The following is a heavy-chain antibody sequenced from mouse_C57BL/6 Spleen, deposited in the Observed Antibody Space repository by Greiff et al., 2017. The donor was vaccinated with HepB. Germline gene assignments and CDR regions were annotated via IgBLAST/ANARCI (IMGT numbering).Heavy chain of an antibody. CDR1: GYSITSGYY. V-gene: IGHV3-6*01. CDR3: ARDPSTGPFDY. CDR2: ISYDGSN. Sequence: EVKLQESGPGLVKPSQSLSLTCSVTGYSITSGYYWNWIRQFPGNKLEWMGYISYDGSNNSNPSLKNRISITRDTSKNQFFLKLNSVTTEDTATYYCARDPSTGPFDYWGQGTTLTVSS. D-gene: IGHD4-1*01. J-gene: IGHJ2*01.